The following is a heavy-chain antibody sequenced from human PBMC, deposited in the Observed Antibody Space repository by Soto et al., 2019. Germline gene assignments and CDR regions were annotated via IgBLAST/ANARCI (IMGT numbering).Heavy chain of an antibody. D-gene: IGHD2-15*01. CDR2: INHSGST. V-gene: IGHV4-34*01. Sequence: QVQLQQWGAGLLKPLETLSLTCAVYGGSFSGYYWSWIRQPPGKGLEWLGEINHSGSTNYNPSLKSRVTISVDTSKNQFSLKLSSVIAADTAVYYCARGGGIVVVVAATPSGAFDIWGQGTMVTVSS. J-gene: IGHJ3*02. CDR1: GGSFSGYY. CDR3: ARGGGIVVVVAATPSGAFDI.